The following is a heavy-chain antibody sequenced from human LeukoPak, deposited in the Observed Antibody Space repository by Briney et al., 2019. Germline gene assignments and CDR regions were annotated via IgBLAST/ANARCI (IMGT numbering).Heavy chain of an antibody. J-gene: IGHJ6*02. CDR3: ARFQSMDV. V-gene: IGHV5-51*01. CDR2: IYPGDSDT. Sequence: GESLQISCKGSGYSFTNYWIGWVRQMPGKGLEWMGLIYPGDSDTRYSPSFQGQVTISVDKSISTAYLQWSDLKASDTAMYYCARFQSMDVWGQGTTVIVSS. CDR1: GYSFTNYW.